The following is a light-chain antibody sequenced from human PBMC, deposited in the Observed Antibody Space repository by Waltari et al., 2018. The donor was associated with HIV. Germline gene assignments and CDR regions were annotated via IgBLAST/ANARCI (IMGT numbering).Light chain of an antibody. V-gene: IGLV3-25*03. Sequence: SYELAQPPSVSVSPGQTARLTCSGDALPRQFVYWYQQKPGQAPIVVIYKDSERPSGIPERFSGFISGTTATLTISVVQAEDEADYYGQSADITGTLGVFGGGTRLTV. CDR1: ALPRQF. CDR2: KDS. CDR3: QSADITGTLGV. J-gene: IGLJ2*01.